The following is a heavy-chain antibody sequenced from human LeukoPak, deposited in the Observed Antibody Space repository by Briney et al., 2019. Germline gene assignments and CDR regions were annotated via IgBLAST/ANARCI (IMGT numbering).Heavy chain of an antibody. J-gene: IGHJ4*02. CDR3: ARQSGGYDYFDY. V-gene: IGHV4-4*07. D-gene: IGHD5-12*01. CDR1: GGSISGYP. Sequence: SETLSFTCTVSGGSISGYPWGWIRQPAGKGLEWIGRVYPSGGFTSNPSLKSRITMTVGKSQNQFSLNLSSVTAADTAVYFCARQSGGYDYFDYWGQGTLVTVSS. CDR2: VYPSGGF.